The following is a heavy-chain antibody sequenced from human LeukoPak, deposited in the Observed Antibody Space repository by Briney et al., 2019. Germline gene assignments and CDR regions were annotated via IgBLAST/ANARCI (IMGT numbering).Heavy chain of an antibody. CDR3: GKDGFIGAVADPFDS. D-gene: IGHD6-19*01. CDR2: ISSSGDST. CDR1: GFTFSSYA. J-gene: IGHJ4*02. V-gene: IGHV3-23*01. Sequence: GGSLRLSCVASGFTFSSYAMSWVRQAPGKGLEWVSTISSSGDSTYYADSLKGRFTISTDNSKNTLYLHMSSPRADDTAIYSCGKDGFIGAVADPFDSWGQGTLVTVS.